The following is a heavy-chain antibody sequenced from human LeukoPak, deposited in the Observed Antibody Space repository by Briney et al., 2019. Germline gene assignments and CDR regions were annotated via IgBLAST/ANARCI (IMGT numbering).Heavy chain of an antibody. V-gene: IGHV3-48*04. D-gene: IGHD3-22*01. Sequence: GGSLRLSCAASGFTFSSYSMNWVRQAPGKGLEWVSYISSSSSTIYYADSVKGRFTISRDNAKNSLYLQMNSLRAEDTAVYYCARDYYDSSGYYYPLYYYYYYMDVWGKGTTVTVSS. CDR2: ISSSSSTI. CDR3: ARDYYDSSGYYYPLYYYYYYMDV. CDR1: GFTFSSYS. J-gene: IGHJ6*03.